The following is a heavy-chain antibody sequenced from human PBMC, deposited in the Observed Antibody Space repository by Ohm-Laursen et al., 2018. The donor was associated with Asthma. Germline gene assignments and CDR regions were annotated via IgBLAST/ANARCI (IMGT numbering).Heavy chain of an antibody. Sequence: GASVKVSCKSLGGTLGTSVIGWVRQAPGQGLEWLGGINSVFGTSTYAQKFYDRFTITADESTSTVYMTLSSLTSEDTAVYYCARKAGSCITSNCYSLDFWGQGTLVTVSS. CDR1: GGTLGTSV. V-gene: IGHV1-69*13. CDR3: ARKAGSCITSNCYSLDF. J-gene: IGHJ4*02. CDR2: INSVFGTS. D-gene: IGHD2-15*01.